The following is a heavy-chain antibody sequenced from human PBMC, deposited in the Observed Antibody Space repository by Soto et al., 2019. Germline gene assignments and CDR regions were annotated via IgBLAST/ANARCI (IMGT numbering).Heavy chain of an antibody. Sequence: PSETLSLTCSASGASISRFYWNWIRQSPGKGLEWIRHIYNGETTKYNPSLKSRVTISVDTSKNQFSLKLSSVTAADTAVYYCARNYGHAFDIWGQGTMVTVSS. D-gene: IGHD1-7*01. CDR1: GASISRFY. J-gene: IGHJ3*02. V-gene: IGHV4-59*01. CDR3: ARNYGHAFDI. CDR2: IYNGETT.